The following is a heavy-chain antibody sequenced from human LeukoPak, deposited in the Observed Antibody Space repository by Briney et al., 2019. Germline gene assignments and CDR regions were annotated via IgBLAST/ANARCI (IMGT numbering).Heavy chain of an antibody. D-gene: IGHD5-12*01. J-gene: IGHJ4*02. CDR2: ISPSNANT. CDR3: ARSDPGLDYFDY. CDR1: GYTFTTYT. V-gene: IGHV1-18*01. Sequence: ASVKVSCKASGYTFTTYTISWVRQAPGQGLEWMGWISPSNANTNYAQKLQGRVTITRDTSASTAYMELSSLRSEDTAVYYCARSDPGLDYFDYWGQGTLVTVSS.